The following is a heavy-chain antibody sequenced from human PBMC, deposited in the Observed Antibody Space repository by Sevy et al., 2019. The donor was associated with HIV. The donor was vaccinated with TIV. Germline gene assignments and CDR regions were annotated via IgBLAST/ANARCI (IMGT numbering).Heavy chain of an antibody. J-gene: IGHJ3*02. D-gene: IGHD6-13*01. CDR2: IKQDGSEK. V-gene: IGHV3-7*01. Sequence: GESLKISCAASGFTFSSYWMSWVRQAPGKGLEWVANIKQDGSEKYYVDSVKGRFTISRDNAKNSLYLQMNSLRAEDTAVYYCARDAGAAAGVHDAFDIWGQGTMVTVSS. CDR3: ARDAGAAAGVHDAFDI. CDR1: GFTFSSYW.